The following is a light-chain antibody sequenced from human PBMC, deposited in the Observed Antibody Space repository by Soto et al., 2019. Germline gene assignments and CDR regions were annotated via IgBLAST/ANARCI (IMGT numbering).Light chain of an antibody. J-gene: IGKJ4*01. Sequence: DIQMTQSPSSLSASVGDRVTITCQASQDITNYLNWYQQKPGRAPRLLLYDASSLETGVPSRFSGSGSGTDFTLTISSLQPEDVAIYYCQKYNSGPLTFGGGTKVDI. CDR3: QKYNSGPLT. V-gene: IGKV1-33*01. CDR2: DAS. CDR1: QDITNY.